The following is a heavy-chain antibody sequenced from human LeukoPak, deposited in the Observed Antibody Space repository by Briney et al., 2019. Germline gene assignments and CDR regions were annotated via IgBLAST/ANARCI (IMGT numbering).Heavy chain of an antibody. Sequence: ASVNVSFKAPGYTFTSYGITWVRQAAGQGLEWMGWISAYNGNTNYAQRLQGRVTMTTDTSTSTAYMELRSRRSDATAVYYWARSIAVAGPIGYWGQGTLVTVSS. V-gene: IGHV1-18*01. D-gene: IGHD6-19*01. CDR1: GYTFTSYG. CDR3: ARSIAVAGPIGY. J-gene: IGHJ4*02. CDR2: ISAYNGNT.